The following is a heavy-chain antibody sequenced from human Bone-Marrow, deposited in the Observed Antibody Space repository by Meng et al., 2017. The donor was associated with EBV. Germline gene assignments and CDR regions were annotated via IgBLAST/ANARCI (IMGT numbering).Heavy chain of an antibody. CDR2: INHSGST. CDR1: XGSFSGYY. Sequence: QVQLQQWGAGLLKPSETLSLTCGVXXGSFSGYYWSGIRQPPGKGLEWIGEINHSGSTNYNPSLKSRVTISVDTSKNQFSLKLSSVTAADTAVYYCARGPDYYDSSGYYRGVDYWGQGTRVTVSS. J-gene: IGHJ4*02. V-gene: IGHV4-34*01. D-gene: IGHD3-22*01. CDR3: ARGPDYYDSSGYYRGVDY.